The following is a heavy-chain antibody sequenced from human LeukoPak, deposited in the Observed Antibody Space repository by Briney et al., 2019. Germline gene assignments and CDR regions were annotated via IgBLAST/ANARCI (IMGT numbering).Heavy chain of an antibody. V-gene: IGHV4-4*02. CDR3: ARAGDSDTYYCPFQH. J-gene: IGHJ1*01. CDR2: IYHSGGT. Sequence: SETLSLTCAVSGGSISSSNWWSWVRQPPGKGLEWIGEIYHSGGTNYNPSLKSRVTISVDKSKNQFSLKLSSVTAADTAVYYCARAGDSDTYYCPFQHWGQGTLVTVSS. D-gene: IGHD3-10*01. CDR1: GGSISSSNW.